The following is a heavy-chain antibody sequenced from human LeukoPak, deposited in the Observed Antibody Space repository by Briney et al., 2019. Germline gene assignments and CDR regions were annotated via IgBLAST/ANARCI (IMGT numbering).Heavy chain of an antibody. CDR1: GFTFSSYA. CDR3: AKEYDSQAFDS. V-gene: IGHV3-23*01. Sequence: PGGSLRLSCAASGFTFSSYAMSWVRQAPGRGLEWVSAISGSGGSTYYADSMNDRFTISRDNSKNTLYLQMNSLRAEDTVVYYCAKEYDSQAFDSWGQGTLVTVSS. J-gene: IGHJ4*02. D-gene: IGHD3-22*01. CDR2: ISGSGGST.